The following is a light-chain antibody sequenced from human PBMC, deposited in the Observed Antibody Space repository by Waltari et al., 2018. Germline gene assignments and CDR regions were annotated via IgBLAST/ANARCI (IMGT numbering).Light chain of an antibody. J-gene: IGLJ3*02. CDR3: AAWDDSLTGRV. CDR2: TDN. V-gene: IGLV1-47*01. CDR1: SSNIGSNY. Sequence: QSVLHQPSSASGTPGQRVTISCSGSSSNIGSNYVYWYQQLPGTAPKLLIHTDNQRPSGVPDRFSASKSGASASLAISGLRSDDEADYYCAAWDDSLTGRVFGGGTKLTVL.